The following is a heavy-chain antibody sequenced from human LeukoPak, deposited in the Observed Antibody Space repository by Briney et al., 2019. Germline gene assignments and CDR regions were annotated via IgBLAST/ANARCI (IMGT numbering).Heavy chain of an antibody. D-gene: IGHD2-2*01. CDR1: GFTFSDYY. CDR3: ARDGARIVVPVPFDY. J-gene: IGHJ4*02. V-gene: IGHV3-11*04. CDR2: ISSTGNTI. Sequence: GGALRLSCAASGFTFSDYYTSWIRQAPGKGREWVSYISSTGNTIYYADSVKGRFTISRDNAKNSLYLQMNSLRAEDTAVYYCARDGARIVVPVPFDYWGQGTLVTVSS.